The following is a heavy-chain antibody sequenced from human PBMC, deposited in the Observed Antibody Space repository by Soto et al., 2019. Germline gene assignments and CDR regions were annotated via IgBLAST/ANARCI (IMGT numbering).Heavy chain of an antibody. CDR1: GFTFSDYY. D-gene: IGHD5-12*01. J-gene: IGHJ4*02. CDR3: AIGPPRWLQPLDY. Sequence: QVQRVESGGGLVKPGGSLRLSCAASGFTFSDYYMSWIRQAPGKGLEWVSYISSSGSTIYYADPVKGRFTISRDNAKNSLNLQMNSLRAEDTAVYYCAIGPPRWLQPLDYWGQGTLVTVSS. V-gene: IGHV3-11*01. CDR2: ISSSGSTI.